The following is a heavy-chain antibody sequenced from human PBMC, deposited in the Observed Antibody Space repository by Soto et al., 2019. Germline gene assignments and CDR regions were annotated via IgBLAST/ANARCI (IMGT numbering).Heavy chain of an antibody. CDR1: GYTFTSYA. CDR2: INAGNGNT. D-gene: IGHD3-10*01. J-gene: IGHJ4*02. Sequence: ASVKVSCKASGYTFTSYAMHWVRQAPGQRLEWMGWINAGNGNTKYSQKFQGRVTITRDTSASTAYMELSSLRSEDTAVYYCARAEVLLWFGPSFDYWGQGTLVTVSS. V-gene: IGHV1-3*01. CDR3: ARAEVLLWFGPSFDY.